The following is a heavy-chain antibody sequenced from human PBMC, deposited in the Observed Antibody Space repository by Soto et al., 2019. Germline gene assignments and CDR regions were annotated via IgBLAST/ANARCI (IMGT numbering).Heavy chain of an antibody. CDR1: GYTFTSYD. V-gene: IGHV1-8*01. D-gene: IGHD2-2*01. J-gene: IGHJ3*02. CDR3: AIGAHCSSTSCYDAFDI. Sequence: ASVKVSCKASGYTFTSYDINWVRQATGQGLEWMGWMNPNSGNTGYAQKFQGRVTMTRNTSISTAYMELSSLRSEDTAVYYCAIGAHCSSTSCYDAFDIWGQGTMVTVSS. CDR2: MNPNSGNT.